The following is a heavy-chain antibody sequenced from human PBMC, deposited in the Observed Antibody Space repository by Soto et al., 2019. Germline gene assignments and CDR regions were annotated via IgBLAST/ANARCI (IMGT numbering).Heavy chain of an antibody. Sequence: PSETLSLTCTVSGGSISSSSYYWGWIRQPPGKGLEWIGSIYYSGSTYYNPSLKSRVTISVDTSKNQFSLKLSSVTAADTAVYYCAKLCFGELLFDYFDYWGQGSLVTVSS. V-gene: IGHV4-39*01. J-gene: IGHJ4*02. D-gene: IGHD3-10*01. CDR1: GGSISSSSYY. CDR3: AKLCFGELLFDYFDY. CDR2: IYYSGST.